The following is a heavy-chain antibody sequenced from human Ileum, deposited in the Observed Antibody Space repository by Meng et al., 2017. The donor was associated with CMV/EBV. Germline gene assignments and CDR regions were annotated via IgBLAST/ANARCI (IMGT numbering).Heavy chain of an antibody. Sequence: QGLLPGPRPRLVKPSQPLTLSCTVSGGSSCCGSHYWRWIGQSAGKGLEWIGRIHTSGSTNYNPSLASRVTISIDTSRNQFSLKLTAVTAADTAVYFCARGKAVGTGHCGQGTLVTVSS. CDR3: ARGKAVGTGH. CDR1: GGSSCCGSHY. J-gene: IGHJ4*02. D-gene: IGHD6-13*01. CDR2: IHTSGST. V-gene: IGHV4-61*02.